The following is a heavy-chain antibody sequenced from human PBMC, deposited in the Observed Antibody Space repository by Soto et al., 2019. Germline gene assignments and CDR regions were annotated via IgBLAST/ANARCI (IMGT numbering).Heavy chain of an antibody. Sequence: PSLTCTVSGGSVSSGSFHWSWIRQPPGKGLEWIGYIYYSGSTNYNNPSFKSRVTISLDTSKNQFSLKLSSVTAADTAIYYCARQRCGGGRCYDAFDIWGQGTMVTVSS. D-gene: IGHD2-15*01. CDR1: GGSVSSGSFH. CDR2: IYYSGST. J-gene: IGHJ3*02. CDR3: ARQRCGGGRCYDAFDI. V-gene: IGHV4-61*01.